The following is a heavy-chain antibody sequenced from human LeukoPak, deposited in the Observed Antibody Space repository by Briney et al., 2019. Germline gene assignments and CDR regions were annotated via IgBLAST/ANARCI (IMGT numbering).Heavy chain of an antibody. J-gene: IGHJ5*02. V-gene: IGHV1-69*02. CDR3: ARGIPASIENWFDP. Sequence: ASVKVSCKASGATFSSYTISWVRQAPGQGLEWMGRIIPILGIANYSQKFQGRVTITADKSTSTAYMDLSSLRAEDTDVYFCARGIPASIENWFDPWGQGTLVTVSS. CDR1: GATFSSYT. CDR2: IIPILGIA. D-gene: IGHD2-2*02.